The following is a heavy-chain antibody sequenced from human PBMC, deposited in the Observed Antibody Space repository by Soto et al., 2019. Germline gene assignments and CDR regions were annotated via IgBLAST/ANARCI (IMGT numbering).Heavy chain of an antibody. V-gene: IGHV1-69*13. Sequence: SVKVSCKASGGTFSSYAISWVRQAPGQGLEWMGGIIPIFGTANYAQKFQGRVTITADESTSTAYMELSSLRSEDTAVYYCARAYDFWSGYYYYYGMDVWGQGTTVTVSS. CDR2: IIPIFGTA. J-gene: IGHJ6*02. D-gene: IGHD3-3*01. CDR3: ARAYDFWSGYYYYYGMDV. CDR1: GGTFSSYA.